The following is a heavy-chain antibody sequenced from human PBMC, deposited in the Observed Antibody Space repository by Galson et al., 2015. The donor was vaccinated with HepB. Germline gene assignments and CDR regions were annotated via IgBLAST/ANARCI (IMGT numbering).Heavy chain of an antibody. CDR1: GFTVSSHY. V-gene: IGHV3-53*01. J-gene: IGHJ4*02. CDR3: ARDPYYESSGY. CDR2: IYSDGRT. D-gene: IGHD3-22*01. Sequence: PRLSCAASGFTVSSHYVSWVRQAPGKGLEWASAIYSDGRTYYADSVKGRFTIPRDISKNTVFLQLNGLRAEDTAVYYCARDPYYESSGYWGQGTLVTVSS.